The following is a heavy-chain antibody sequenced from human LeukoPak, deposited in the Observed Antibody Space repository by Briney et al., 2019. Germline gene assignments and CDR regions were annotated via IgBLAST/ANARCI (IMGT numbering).Heavy chain of an antibody. J-gene: IGHJ5*02. D-gene: IGHD4-23*01. CDR2: TTHDGMYT. V-gene: IGHV3-30*18. Sequence: EGSLRISSAASGFSLWTSGIHWVGQAPVKGLYWLSLTTHDGMYTNYADSVKGRFTISTDTSKNTVYLQMNSLRPEDTAVYYCTKGGGISANPLDPWGQGTLVIVSS. CDR3: TKGGGISANPLDP. CDR1: GFSLWTSG.